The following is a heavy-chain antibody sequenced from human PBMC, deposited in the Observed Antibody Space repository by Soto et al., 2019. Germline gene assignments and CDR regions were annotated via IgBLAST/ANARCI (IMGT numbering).Heavy chain of an antibody. J-gene: IGHJ5*02. CDR1: GYTFTGYG. D-gene: IGHD4-4*01. Sequence: ASVKVSCKAFGYTFTGYGISWGRQAPGQGLEWMGWISAYNGNTNYAQKLQGRVTMTTDTSTSTAYMELRSLRSDDTAVYYCARSTVGNWFDPWGQGXLVTVYS. CDR3: ARSTVGNWFDP. V-gene: IGHV1-18*04. CDR2: ISAYNGNT.